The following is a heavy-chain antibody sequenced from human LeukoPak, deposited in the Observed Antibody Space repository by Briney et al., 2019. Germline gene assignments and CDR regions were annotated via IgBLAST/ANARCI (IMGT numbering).Heavy chain of an antibody. V-gene: IGHV3-30*02. J-gene: IGHJ4*02. CDR2: IRYDGSNK. CDR3: AKDFSSALWGTVLDY. D-gene: IGHD2-21*01. CDR1: GFTFSSYG. Sequence: GGSLRLSCAASGFTFSSYGMHWVRQAPGKGLEWVAFIRYDGSNKYYADSVKGRFTISRDNSKNTLYLQMNSLRAEDTAVYYCAKDFSSALWGTVLDYWGQGTLVTVSS.